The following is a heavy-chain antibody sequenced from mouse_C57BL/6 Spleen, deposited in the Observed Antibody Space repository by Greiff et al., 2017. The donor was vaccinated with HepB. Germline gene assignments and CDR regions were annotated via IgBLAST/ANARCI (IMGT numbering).Heavy chain of an antibody. V-gene: IGHV5-17*01. CDR1: GFTFSDYG. CDR3: ARRDYDYDGGDFDY. J-gene: IGHJ2*01. D-gene: IGHD2-4*01. CDR2: ISSGSSTI. Sequence: DVKLQESGGGLVKPGGSLKLSCAASGFTFSDYGMHWVRQAPEKGLEWVAYISSGSSTIYYADTVKGRFTISRDNAKNTLFLQMTSLRSEDTAMYYCARRDYDYDGGDFDYWGQGTTLTVSS.